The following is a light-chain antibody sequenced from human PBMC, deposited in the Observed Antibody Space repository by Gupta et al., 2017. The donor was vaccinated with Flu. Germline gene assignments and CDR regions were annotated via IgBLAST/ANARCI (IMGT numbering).Light chain of an antibody. V-gene: IGKV4-1*01. CDR2: WAS. Sequence: DIVMTQSPDSLAVSLGERATINCMSSQNLLYSSNNKNYLAWYQQKPGQPPKLLIYWASTRESGVPDRFSGSGSGTDFTLTISSLQAEDVAVYFCQQDSSTPQTFGQGTKVEIK. CDR3: QQDSSTPQT. J-gene: IGKJ1*01. CDR1: QNLLYSSNNKNY.